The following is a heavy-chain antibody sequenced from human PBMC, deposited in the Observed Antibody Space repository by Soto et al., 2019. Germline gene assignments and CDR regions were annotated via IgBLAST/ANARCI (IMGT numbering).Heavy chain of an antibody. CDR3: ARAYSGRLPRRADYYYAMDV. V-gene: IGHV3-13*05. Sequence: GGSLRLSCAASAFTLSAYDMHWVRQPNGKGLEWVSALGTADDPYYLGSVKGRFTISRENAKNSLYLQMNNLRAGDTAVYYCARAYSGRLPRRADYYYAMDVWGQGTTVTVSS. CDR2: LGTADDP. CDR1: AFTLSAYD. D-gene: IGHD2-15*01. J-gene: IGHJ6*02.